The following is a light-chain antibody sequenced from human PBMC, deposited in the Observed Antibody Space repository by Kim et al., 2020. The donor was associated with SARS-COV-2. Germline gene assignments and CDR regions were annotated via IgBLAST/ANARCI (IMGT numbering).Light chain of an antibody. CDR1: QSVSSN. J-gene: IGKJ4*01. CDR2: RAS. CDR3: QHYISWPLA. Sequence: EIVMTQSPATLSVSPGERATLSCRADQSVSSNLAWYQQKPGQAPRLLVYRASTRATGIPARFSGSGSGTEFTLTISSLQSEDFAVYFWQHYISWPLAFGGGTKVDIK. V-gene: IGKV3-15*01.